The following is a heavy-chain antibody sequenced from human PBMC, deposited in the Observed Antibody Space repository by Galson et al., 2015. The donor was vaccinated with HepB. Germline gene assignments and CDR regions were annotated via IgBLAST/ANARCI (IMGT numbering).Heavy chain of an antibody. CDR2: VSSTSSYI. Sequence: SLRLSCAASGFTFSSYSMHWVRQAPGKGLEWVPSVSSTSSYIYYADSVKGRFTISRDNAKNSPYLLMNSLRAEDTAVYYCAREGYCSTTSCYQDAFDIWGQGTMVTVSS. CDR1: GFTFSSYS. D-gene: IGHD2-2*01. J-gene: IGHJ3*02. V-gene: IGHV3-21*01. CDR3: AREGYCSTTSCYQDAFDI.